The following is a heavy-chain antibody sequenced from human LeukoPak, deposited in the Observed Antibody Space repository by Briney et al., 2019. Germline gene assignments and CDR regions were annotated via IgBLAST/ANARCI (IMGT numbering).Heavy chain of an antibody. CDR3: ARDGSGSYSRYYYYYMDV. CDR2: ISAYNGNT. Sequence: GASVKVSCKASGYTFTSYGISWVRQAPGQGLEWMGWISAYNGNTNYAQKLQGRVTMTTDTSTSTAYMELRSLRSDDTAVYYCARDGSGSYSRYYYYYMDVWGKGTTVTVSS. D-gene: IGHD3-10*01. CDR1: GYTFTSYG. J-gene: IGHJ6*03. V-gene: IGHV1-18*01.